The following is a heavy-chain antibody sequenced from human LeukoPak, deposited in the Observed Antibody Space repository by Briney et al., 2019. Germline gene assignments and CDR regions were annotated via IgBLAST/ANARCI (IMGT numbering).Heavy chain of an antibody. D-gene: IGHD5-24*01. CDR1: GFTFSSHG. Sequence: PGGTLRLSCAASGFTFSSHGMNWVRQAPGKGLEWVSGISPNGVITYYADSVKGRFTISRDNSKDTVYLQMNSLRPDDTAVYYVAKDDAWLQYGDWGRGTLVSVSS. V-gene: IGHV3-23*01. CDR2: ISPNGVIT. CDR3: AKDDAWLQYGD. J-gene: IGHJ4*02.